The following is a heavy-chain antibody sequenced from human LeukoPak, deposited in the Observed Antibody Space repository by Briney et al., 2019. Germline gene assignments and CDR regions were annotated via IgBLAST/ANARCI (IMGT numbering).Heavy chain of an antibody. D-gene: IGHD6-13*01. CDR2: ISAYNGNT. CDR1: GYTFTSYG. J-gene: IGHJ5*02. Sequence: GASVKVSCKASGYTFTSYGISWVRQAPGQGLEWMGWISAYNGNTNYAQKLQGRVTMTTDTSTSTAYMELRSLRSDDTAVYYCARDVRSSSWYGPPWWFDPWGQGTLVTVSS. V-gene: IGHV1-18*01. CDR3: ARDVRSSSWYGPPWWFDP.